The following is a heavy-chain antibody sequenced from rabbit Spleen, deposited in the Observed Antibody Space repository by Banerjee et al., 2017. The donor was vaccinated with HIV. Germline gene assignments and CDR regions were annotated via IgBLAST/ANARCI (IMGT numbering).Heavy chain of an antibody. Sequence: QLVESGGGLVQPEGSLKLSCTASGFTLSTYYMNWVRQAPGKGLEWIGYIDPVFGITYYANWVNGRFSISRENAQNTVFLQMTSLTAADTATCFCARDLLGVIGWNFNLWGPGTLVTVS. CDR3: ARDLLGVIGWNFNL. J-gene: IGHJ4*01. D-gene: IGHD1-1*01. CDR1: GFTLSTYY. CDR2: IDPVFGIT. V-gene: IGHV1S7*01.